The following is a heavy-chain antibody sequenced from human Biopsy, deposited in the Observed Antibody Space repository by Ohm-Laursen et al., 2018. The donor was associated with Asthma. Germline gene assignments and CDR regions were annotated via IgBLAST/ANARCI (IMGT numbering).Heavy chain of an antibody. CDR3: ARCQVGYSSGWSLLLKKIYYSGMDV. CDR2: IMTVFGTT. CDR1: GGTFSNFA. J-gene: IGHJ6*02. D-gene: IGHD6-19*01. Sequence: SVKVSCKPPGGTFSNFAISWARQAPGQGLEWLGGIMTVFGTTNYAQKIQGRVTTTADESTSRAYMEVTSLRSEDTAIYYCARCQVGYSSGWSLLLKKIYYSGMDVWGQGTAVTVSS. V-gene: IGHV1-69*13.